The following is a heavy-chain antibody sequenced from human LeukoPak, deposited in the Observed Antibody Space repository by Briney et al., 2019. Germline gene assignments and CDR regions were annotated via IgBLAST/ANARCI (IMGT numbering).Heavy chain of an antibody. V-gene: IGHV4-59*01. J-gene: IGHJ4*02. CDR3: ARGIGALYSSGWYYFDY. D-gene: IGHD6-19*01. Sequence: PSETLSLTCTVSGGSISSYYWSWLRQPPGKGLEWIGYICYSGTNNYNPSLKSRVTISVDTSKNQFSLKLSSVTAADTAVYYCARGIGALYSSGWYYFDYWGQGTLVTVSS. CDR2: ICYSGTN. CDR1: GGSISSYY.